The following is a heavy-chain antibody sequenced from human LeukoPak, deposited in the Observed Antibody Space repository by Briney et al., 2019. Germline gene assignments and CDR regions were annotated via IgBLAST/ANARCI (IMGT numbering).Heavy chain of an antibody. Sequence: GGSLRLSCTASGFTFGDYAMHWVRQAPGKGLEWVSGISWNSGSIGYADSVKGRFTISRDNAKNSLYLQMNSLRAEDTALYYCAKDLRGVVFFAFDIWGQGTMVTVSS. CDR2: ISWNSGSI. CDR1: GFTFGDYA. CDR3: AKDLRGVVFFAFDI. D-gene: IGHD3-3*01. V-gene: IGHV3-9*01. J-gene: IGHJ3*02.